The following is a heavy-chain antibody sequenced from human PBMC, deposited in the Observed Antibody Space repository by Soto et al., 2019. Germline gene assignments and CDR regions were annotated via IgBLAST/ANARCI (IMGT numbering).Heavy chain of an antibody. V-gene: IGHV1-3*01. Sequence: GPSVKVSCKASGYTFTSYAMHWVRQAPGQRLEWMGWINAGNGNTKYSQKFQGRVTITRDTSASTAYMELSSLRSEDTAVYYCARDAPRDYYCYGMDVCGHGTPAIVSS. CDR2: INAGNGNT. J-gene: IGHJ6*02. CDR1: GYTFTSYA. CDR3: ARDAPRDYYCYGMDV.